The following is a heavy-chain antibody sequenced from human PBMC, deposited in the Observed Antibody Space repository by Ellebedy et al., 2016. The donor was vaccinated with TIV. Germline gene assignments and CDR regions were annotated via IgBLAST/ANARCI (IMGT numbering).Heavy chain of an antibody. CDR1: GGTFSSYA. Sequence: SVKVSCXASGGTFSSYAISWVRQAPGQGLEWMGGIIPIFGTANYAQKFQGRVTITADESTSTAYMELSSLRSEDTAVYYCARDALRFLDPSWNDYWGQGTLVTVSS. V-gene: IGHV1-69*13. CDR2: IIPIFGTA. J-gene: IGHJ4*02. CDR3: ARDALRFLDPSWNDY. D-gene: IGHD3-3*01.